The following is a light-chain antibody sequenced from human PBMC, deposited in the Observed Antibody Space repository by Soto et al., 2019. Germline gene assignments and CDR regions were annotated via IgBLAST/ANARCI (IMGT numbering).Light chain of an antibody. Sequence: IRLTQSPSSMCESXGDRVTIRSRARWDIGSSLTRYQQTPGKATKLLXXAASTLQTGVQSRLSGSGSGKEFTLKISSLQPEDFATYHCQQLTSYPRSTFGQGTRLEIK. CDR3: QQLTSYPRST. J-gene: IGKJ5*01. CDR1: WDIGSS. CDR2: AAS. V-gene: IGKV1-9*01.